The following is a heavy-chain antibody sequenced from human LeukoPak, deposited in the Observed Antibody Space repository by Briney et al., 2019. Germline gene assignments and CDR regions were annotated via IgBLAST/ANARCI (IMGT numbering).Heavy chain of an antibody. CDR3: ARSPSNIWSGYKRVWYFDL. D-gene: IGHD3-3*01. V-gene: IGHV1-69*13. J-gene: IGHJ2*01. Sequence: AASVKVSCKASGGTFSSYAISWVRQAPGQGLEWMGRIIPIFGTANYAQKFQGRVTITADESTSTAYMELSSLRSEDTAVYYCARSPSNIWSGYKRVWYFDLWGRGTLVTVSS. CDR2: IIPIFGTA. CDR1: GGTFSSYA.